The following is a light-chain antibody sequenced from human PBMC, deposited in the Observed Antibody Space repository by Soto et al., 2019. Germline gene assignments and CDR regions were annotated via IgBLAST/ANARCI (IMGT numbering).Light chain of an antibody. CDR1: SSDVGAYDY. CDR3: CSYAGSYASDYV. CDR2: DVT. Sequence: QSALTQPPSVSGSPGQSVTISCTGTSSDVGAYDYVSWYQQHPGKAPKLMIYDVTKRPSGVPDRFSGSKSGNTASLTISGLQAEDEADYYCCSYAGSYASDYVFGARTKVTVL. V-gene: IGLV2-11*01. J-gene: IGLJ1*01.